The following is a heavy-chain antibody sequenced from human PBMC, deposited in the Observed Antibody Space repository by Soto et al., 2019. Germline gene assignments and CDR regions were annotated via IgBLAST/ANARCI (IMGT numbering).Heavy chain of an antibody. CDR1: GFTFSTHT. J-gene: IGHJ4*02. V-gene: IGHV3-48*01. Sequence: EVQLVESGGGLVQPGGSLRLSCAASGFTFSTHTMNWVRQAPGKGLEWISYITSSDATMYADSLKGRRTIPRDNDKNSLYLQMNSLRGEDTAVYFCVGGVGFQLIYWGQGSLVTV. CDR3: VGGVGFQLIY. CDR2: ITSSDATM. D-gene: IGHD2-2*01.